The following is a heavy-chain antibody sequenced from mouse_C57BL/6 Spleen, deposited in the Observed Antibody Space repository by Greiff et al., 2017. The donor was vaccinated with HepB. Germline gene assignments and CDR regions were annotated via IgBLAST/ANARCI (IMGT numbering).Heavy chain of an antibody. V-gene: IGHV1-22*01. J-gene: IGHJ3*01. CDR1: GYTFTDYN. CDR3: ATGFLAWFAY. Sequence: VQLQQSGPELVKPGASVKMSCKASGYTFTDYNMHWVKQSHGKSLEWIGYINPNNGGTRYNQKFKGKAILTVNNSSSTAYMQLRSLTSEDTAVYYCATGFLAWFAYWGQGTLVTVSA. CDR2: INPNNGGT.